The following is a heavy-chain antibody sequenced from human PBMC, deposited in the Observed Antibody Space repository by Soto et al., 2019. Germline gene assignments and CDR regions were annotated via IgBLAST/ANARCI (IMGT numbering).Heavy chain of an antibody. CDR3: AREGAWGPYDYYYGMDV. CDR2: INSDGSST. V-gene: IGHV3-74*01. CDR1: GFTFSSYW. Sequence: PGGSLRLSCAASGFTFSSYWMHWVRQAPGKGLVWVSRINSDGSSTSYADSVKGRFTISRDNAKNTLYLQMNSLRAEDTAVYYCAREGAWGPYDYYYGMDVWGQGTTVTVSS. J-gene: IGHJ6*02. D-gene: IGHD7-27*01.